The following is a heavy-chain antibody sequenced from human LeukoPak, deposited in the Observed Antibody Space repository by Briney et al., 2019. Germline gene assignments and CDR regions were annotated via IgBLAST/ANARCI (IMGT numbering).Heavy chain of an antibody. J-gene: IGHJ4*02. CDR2: IHYSGST. CDR1: GGSISSSSYY. Sequence: SETPSLTCAVSGGSISSSSYYWGWIRQPPGKGLEWIGSIHYSGSTYYNPSLKSRVTISVDTSKNQFSLKLSSVTAANTAVYYCARAARLGYCSSTSCYQLSRFFDYWGQGTLVTVSS. CDR3: ARAARLGYCSSTSCYQLSRFFDY. V-gene: IGHV4-39*07. D-gene: IGHD2-2*01.